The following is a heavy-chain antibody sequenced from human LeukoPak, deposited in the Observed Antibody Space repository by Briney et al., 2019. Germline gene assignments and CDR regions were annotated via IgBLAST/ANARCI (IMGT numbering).Heavy chain of an antibody. CDR1: GFTFNTYA. CDR3: GRVGCTGGNCKPYAYYATDV. V-gene: IGHV3-33*01. CDR2: IWYDGSDK. J-gene: IGHJ6*02. D-gene: IGHD2-15*01. Sequence: TGGSLRLSCAASGFTFNTYAMHWVRQAPGKGLEWVAIIWYDGSDKYYADSVRGRFTISRDNSKNTLYLQMNSLRAEDTAVYYCGRVGCTGGNCKPYAYYATDVWGQGTTVTVSS.